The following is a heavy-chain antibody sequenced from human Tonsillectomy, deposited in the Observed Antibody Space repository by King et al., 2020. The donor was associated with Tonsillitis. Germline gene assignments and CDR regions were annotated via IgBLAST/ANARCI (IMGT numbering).Heavy chain of an antibody. CDR3: ARNHIWHWGLNWFVP. Sequence: VQLQESGPGLVKPSETLSLTCTVSGGSISSYYWSWIRQPPGKGLEWIGYIYYSGSTNYNPSLKSRVTISVDTSKNQFSLKLSSVTAADTAVYYCARNHIWHWGLNWFVPWGQGTLVTVSS. J-gene: IGHJ5*02. CDR2: IYYSGST. V-gene: IGHV4-59*08. D-gene: IGHD3-16*01. CDR1: GGSISSYY.